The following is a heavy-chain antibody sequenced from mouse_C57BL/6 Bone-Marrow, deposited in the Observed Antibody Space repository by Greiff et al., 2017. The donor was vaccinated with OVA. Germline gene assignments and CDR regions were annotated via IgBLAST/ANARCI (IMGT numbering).Heavy chain of an antibody. CDR2: IDPNSGGT. J-gene: IGHJ1*03. CDR3: AKGITTVGNWYFDV. Sequence: QVQLKQSGAELVKPGASVKLSCKASGYTFTSYWMHWVKQRPGRGLEWIGRIDPNSGGTKYNEKFKSKATLTVDKPSSTAYMQLSSLTSEDSAVYYCAKGITTVGNWYFDVWGTGTTVTVSS. CDR1: GYTFTSYW. D-gene: IGHD1-1*01. V-gene: IGHV1-72*01.